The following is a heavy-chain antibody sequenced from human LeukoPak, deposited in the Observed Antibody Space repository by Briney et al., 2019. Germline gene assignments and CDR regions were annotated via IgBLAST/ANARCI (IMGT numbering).Heavy chain of an antibody. CDR2: ISYAGTHK. CDR3: AKDSDDSTGYSYYYYYGMDV. CDR1: GFTFSDYG. V-gene: IGHV3-30*18. J-gene: IGHJ6*02. Sequence: GGSLRLSCAASGFTFSDYGMHGVRQAPGKGLEWVAIISYAGTHKYYADSVEGRFTISRDNSMDTLYLQMNNLRAEDTAVYYCAKDSDDSTGYSYYYYYGMDVWGQGTTVTVSS. D-gene: IGHD3-22*01.